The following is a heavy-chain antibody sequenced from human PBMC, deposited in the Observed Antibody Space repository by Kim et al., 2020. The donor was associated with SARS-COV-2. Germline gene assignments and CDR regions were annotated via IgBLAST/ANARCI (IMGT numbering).Heavy chain of an antibody. CDR3: AGGGDIVVVPAATEFDP. D-gene: IGHD2-2*01. Sequence: VKGRFTISRDNAKISLYLQMNSLRAEDTAVYYCAGGGDIVVVPAATEFDPWGQGTLVTVSS. J-gene: IGHJ5*02. V-gene: IGHV3-11*06.